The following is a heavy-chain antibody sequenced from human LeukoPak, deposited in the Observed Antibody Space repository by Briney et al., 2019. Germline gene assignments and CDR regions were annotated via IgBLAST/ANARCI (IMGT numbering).Heavy chain of an antibody. CDR2: ISSSGSTI. CDR3: VGDSNGYYYGYDY. J-gene: IGHJ4*02. Sequence: PGGSLRLSCAAFGFTFSDYYMSWIRQAPGKGLEWISYISSSGSTIYYADSVKGRFTISRDNAKNSLSLQMNSLRAEDTAVYYCVGDSNGYYYGYDYWGQGTLVTVSS. D-gene: IGHD3-22*01. CDR1: GFTFSDYY. V-gene: IGHV3-11*01.